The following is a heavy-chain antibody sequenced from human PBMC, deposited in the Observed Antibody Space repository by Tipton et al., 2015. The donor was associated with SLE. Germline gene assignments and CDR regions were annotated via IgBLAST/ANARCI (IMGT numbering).Heavy chain of an antibody. Sequence: TLSLTCTVSGGSISSTYWSWIRQPPGRGLEWIGYIYYSGSTNYNPSLKSRVTISVDTSKNQFSLKLSSVTAADTAVYYCARDFRGWLSPEGWFDPWGQGTLVTVSS. V-gene: IGHV4-59*01. J-gene: IGHJ5*02. CDR1: GGSISSTY. D-gene: IGHD3-22*01. CDR2: IYYSGST. CDR3: ARDFRGWLSPEGWFDP.